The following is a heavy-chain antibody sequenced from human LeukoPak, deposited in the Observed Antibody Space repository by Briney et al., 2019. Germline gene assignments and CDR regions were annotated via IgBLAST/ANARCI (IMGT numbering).Heavy chain of an antibody. V-gene: IGHV1-46*01. Sequence: ASEKVSCKASGYTFTSYSINWVRQAPGQGLEWMGIINPSGGSTTYAQKFQGRVTMTRDTSTSTVYMELSSVRSEDTAVYYCARELISGDWTWDIWGQGTMVTVSS. J-gene: IGHJ3*02. CDR3: ARELISGDWTWDI. CDR1: GYTFTSYS. D-gene: IGHD2-21*02. CDR2: INPSGGST.